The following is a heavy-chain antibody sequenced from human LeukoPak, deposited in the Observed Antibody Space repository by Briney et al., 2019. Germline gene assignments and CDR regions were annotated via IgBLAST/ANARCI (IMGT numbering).Heavy chain of an antibody. Sequence: GGSLRLSCAASGFTFSNYGMPWVRQGPGKGLEWVAVISYDGSNKYYADSVKGRFTISRDNSKNTLYLQMNSLRAEDTAVYYCAKDHSTYDFWSGYSAGWFDPWGQGTLVTVSS. V-gene: IGHV3-30*18. J-gene: IGHJ5*02. D-gene: IGHD3-3*01. CDR3: AKDHSTYDFWSGYSAGWFDP. CDR1: GFTFSNYG. CDR2: ISYDGSNK.